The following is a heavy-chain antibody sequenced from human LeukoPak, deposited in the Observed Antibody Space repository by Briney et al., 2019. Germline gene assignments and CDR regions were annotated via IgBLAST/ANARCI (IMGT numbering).Heavy chain of an antibody. CDR3: ARDSYYYDSSGYRFDY. D-gene: IGHD3-22*01. CDR1: GFTFSDYY. Sequence: GGSLRLSCAASGFTFSDYYMSWIRQVPVKGLEWVSYISSSGSTIYYADSVKGRFTISRDNAKNSLYLQMNSLRAEDTAVYYCARDSYYYDSSGYRFDYWGQGTLVTVSS. J-gene: IGHJ4*02. CDR2: ISSSGSTI. V-gene: IGHV3-11*01.